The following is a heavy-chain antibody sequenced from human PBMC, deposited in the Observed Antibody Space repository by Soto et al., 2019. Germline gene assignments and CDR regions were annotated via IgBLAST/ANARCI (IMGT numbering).Heavy chain of an antibody. J-gene: IGHJ4*02. CDR2: INGDGSST. V-gene: IGHV3-74*01. Sequence: GGSLRLSCVVSGLTVSSYWMHWVRQAPGKGLVWVSRINGDGSSTNYADSVKGRFTISRDNAKNTLYLEVNTLRGEDTAVYYCAAPPRYWGQGTLVTVSS. CDR3: AAPPRY. CDR1: GLTVSSYW.